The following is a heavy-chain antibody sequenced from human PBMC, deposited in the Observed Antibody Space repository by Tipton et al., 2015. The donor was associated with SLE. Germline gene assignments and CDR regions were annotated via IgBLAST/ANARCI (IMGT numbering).Heavy chain of an antibody. V-gene: IGHV3-53*04. CDR3: ARRMGSSGYYSLGY. J-gene: IGHJ4*02. CDR1: GFTVSSNY. CDR2: IYSGGST. D-gene: IGHD3-22*01. Sequence: SLRLSCAASGFTVSSNYMSWVRQSPGKGLEWVSVIYSGGSTYYADSVKGRFTISRRNSKNTLYLQMNSLRAEDTAVYYCARRMGSSGYYSLGYWGQGTLVTVSS.